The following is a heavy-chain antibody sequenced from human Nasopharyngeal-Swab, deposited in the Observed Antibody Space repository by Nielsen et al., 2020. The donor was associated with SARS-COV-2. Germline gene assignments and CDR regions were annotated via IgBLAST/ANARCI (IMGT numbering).Heavy chain of an antibody. Sequence: ASVKVSCKASGYTFTSYYMHWVRQAPGQGLVWMGIINPSGGSTSYAQKFQGRVTMTRDTSTSTVYMELSSLRSEDTAVYYCARIPAASSWHLYYYYYYMDVWGKGTTVTVSS. J-gene: IGHJ6*03. V-gene: IGHV1-46*01. D-gene: IGHD6-13*01. CDR2: INPSGGST. CDR3: ARIPAASSWHLYYYYYYMDV. CDR1: GYTFTSYY.